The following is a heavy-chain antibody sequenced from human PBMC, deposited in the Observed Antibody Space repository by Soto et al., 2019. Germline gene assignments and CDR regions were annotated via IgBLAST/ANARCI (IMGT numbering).Heavy chain of an antibody. V-gene: IGHV1-18*01. CDR3: ARVRQLVGYFDYYMDV. CDR1: GYTFTNYG. Sequence: QVQLLQSGAEVKKPGASVKVSCKASGYTFTNYGITWVRQAPGQGLEWMGWISAYNGDTHYTQRLQGRVTMTTGTSTSTAYMELRGLRSDDTAVYYCARVRQLVGYFDYYMDVWGKGTTVTVSS. D-gene: IGHD6-6*01. J-gene: IGHJ6*03. CDR2: ISAYNGDT.